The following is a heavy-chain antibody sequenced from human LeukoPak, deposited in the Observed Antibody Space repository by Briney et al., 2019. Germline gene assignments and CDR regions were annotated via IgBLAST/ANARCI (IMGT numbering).Heavy chain of an antibody. V-gene: IGHV4-59*01. Sequence: SETLSLTCTVSGGSISSYYWSWIRQPPGKGLEWIGYIYYSGSTNYNPSLKSRVTISVDTSKNQFSLKLSSVTAADTAVYYCARDTPGSSSLDFWGQGTLVTVSS. CDR2: IYYSGST. CDR3: ARDTPGSSSLDF. CDR1: GGSISSYY. J-gene: IGHJ4*02. D-gene: IGHD6-6*01.